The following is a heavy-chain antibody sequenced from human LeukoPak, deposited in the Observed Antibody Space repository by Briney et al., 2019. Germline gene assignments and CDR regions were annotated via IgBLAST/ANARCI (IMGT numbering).Heavy chain of an antibody. V-gene: IGHV3-30-3*01. D-gene: IGHD5-18*01. Sequence: GGSLRLSCAASGFTFSSYAMHWVRQAPGKGLEWVAVISYDGSNKYYADSVKGRFTISRDNSKNTLYLQMNSLRAEDTAVYYCARDIAERGYSYGYVRYGMDVWGQGTTVTVSS. CDR2: ISYDGSNK. CDR1: GFTFSSYA. J-gene: IGHJ6*02. CDR3: ARDIAERGYSYGYVRYGMDV.